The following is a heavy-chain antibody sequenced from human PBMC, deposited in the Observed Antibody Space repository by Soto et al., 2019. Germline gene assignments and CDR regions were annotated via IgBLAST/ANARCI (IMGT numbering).Heavy chain of an antibody. V-gene: IGHV3-30-3*01. CDR2: ISYDGSNK. CDR1: GFTFSSYA. CDR3: ARDSNGGSGSFLAGSWYNWFDP. J-gene: IGHJ5*02. Sequence: QVQLVESGGGVVQPGRSLRLSCAASGFTFSSYAMHWVRQAPGKGLEWVAVISYDGSNKYYADSVKGRFTISRDNSKNTLYLQMNSLRAEDTAVYYCARDSNGGSGSFLAGSWYNWFDPWGQGTLVTVSS. D-gene: IGHD3-10*01.